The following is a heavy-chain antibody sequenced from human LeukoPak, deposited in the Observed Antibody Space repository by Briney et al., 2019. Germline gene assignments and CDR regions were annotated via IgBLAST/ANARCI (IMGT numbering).Heavy chain of an antibody. CDR3: ARNRQQLGSYYYYYMDV. J-gene: IGHJ6*03. Sequence: GGSLRLSCAASGFTFDDYAMHWVRQAPGKGLEWVSGISWNSGSIGYADSVKGRFIISRDNAKNSLYLQMNSLRAEDTAVYYCARNRQQLGSYYYYYMDVWGKGTTVTVSS. CDR2: ISWNSGSI. CDR1: GFTFDDYA. V-gene: IGHV3-9*01. D-gene: IGHD6-13*01.